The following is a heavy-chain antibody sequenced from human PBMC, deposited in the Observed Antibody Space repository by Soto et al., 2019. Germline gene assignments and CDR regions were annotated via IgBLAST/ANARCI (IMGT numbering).Heavy chain of an antibody. V-gene: IGHV3-30*18. CDR2: ISYDGSNQ. D-gene: IGHD3-22*01. CDR3: AKAAMIVVVMEGFFDY. Sequence: QVQLVESGGGVVQPGRSLRLSCAASGLTFSRYGMHWVRQAPGKGPEWVAVISYDGSNQYYVDSVKGRFTISRDNSKNTLYLQMNSLRAEDTAVYYCAKAAMIVVVMEGFFDYWGQGTLVTVSS. CDR1: GLTFSRYG. J-gene: IGHJ4*02.